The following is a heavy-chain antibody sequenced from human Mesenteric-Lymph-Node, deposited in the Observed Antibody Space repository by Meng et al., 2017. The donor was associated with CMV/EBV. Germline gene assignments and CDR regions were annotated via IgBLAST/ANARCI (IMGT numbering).Heavy chain of an antibody. J-gene: IGHJ2*01. CDR3: ARLHYYGSGSSYWYFDL. Sequence: TLPSYTMHWVHQAPGQKLEWMGWINAGNGNTKYSQKFQGRVTITRDTSASTAYMELSSLRSEDTAVYYCARLHYYGSGSSYWYFDLWGRGTLVTVSS. CDR2: INAGNGNT. CDR1: TLPSYT. D-gene: IGHD3-10*01. V-gene: IGHV1-3*01.